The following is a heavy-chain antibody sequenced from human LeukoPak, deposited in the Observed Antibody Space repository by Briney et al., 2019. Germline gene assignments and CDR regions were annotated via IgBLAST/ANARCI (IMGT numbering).Heavy chain of an antibody. J-gene: IGHJ4*02. CDR1: GFTFSSYE. Sequence: PGGSLRLSCAASGFTFSSYEMNWVRQAPGKGLEWVSYISSSGSTIYYADSVKGRFTISRDNAKNSLYLQMNSLRAEDTAVYYCARAHPYYYGSGSSAVAYWGQGTLVTVSS. CDR2: ISSSGSTI. V-gene: IGHV3-48*03. CDR3: ARAHPYYYGSGSSAVAY. D-gene: IGHD3-10*01.